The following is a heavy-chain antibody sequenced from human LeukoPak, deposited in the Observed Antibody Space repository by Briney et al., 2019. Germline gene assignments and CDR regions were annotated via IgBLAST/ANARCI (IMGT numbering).Heavy chain of an antibody. CDR3: ARGDSTDPFDY. CDR1: GGSISSYY. D-gene: IGHD4-17*01. V-gene: IGHV4-59*01. Sequence: SETLSLTCTVSGGSISSYYWSWIRQPPGKGLEWIGYIYYSGGTNYNPSLKSRVTISVDTFKNQFSLKLSSVTAADTAVYYCARGDSTDPFDYWGQGTLVTVSS. CDR2: IYYSGGT. J-gene: IGHJ4*02.